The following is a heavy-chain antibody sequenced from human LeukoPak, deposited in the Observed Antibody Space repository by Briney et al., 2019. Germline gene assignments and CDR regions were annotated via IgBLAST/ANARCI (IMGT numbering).Heavy chain of an antibody. CDR2: ISSSSSSI. V-gene: IGHV3-21*01. CDR1: GFTFSSYS. D-gene: IGHD3-10*01. Sequence: GGSLRLSRAASGFTFSSYSMNWVRQAPGKGLEWVSSISSSSSSINHADSVNGRFTISRDNTKKSLYLQMNSLRAEDTAVYYCARGYGSGRLNVLFDYWGQGTLVTVSS. J-gene: IGHJ4*02. CDR3: ARGYGSGRLNVLFDY.